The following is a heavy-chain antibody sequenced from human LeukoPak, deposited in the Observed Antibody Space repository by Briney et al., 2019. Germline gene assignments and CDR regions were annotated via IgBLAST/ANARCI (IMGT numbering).Heavy chain of an antibody. V-gene: IGHV3-11*04. Sequence: GGSLRLSCAASGFTFSDYYMSWIRQAPGKGLEWVSYISSSGSTIYYADSVKGRFTISRDNSKNTLDLQMNSLRDEDTAVYYCTRDQGARGSGWCPYWGQGTLVTVSS. CDR3: TRDQGARGSGWCPY. CDR1: GFTFSDYY. CDR2: ISSSGSTI. J-gene: IGHJ4*02. D-gene: IGHD6-19*01.